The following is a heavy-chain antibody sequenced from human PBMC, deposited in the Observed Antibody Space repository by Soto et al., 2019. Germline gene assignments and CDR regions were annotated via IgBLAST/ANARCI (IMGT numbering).Heavy chain of an antibody. Sequence: SETLSLTCTVSGASISGFYWSWIRKSAGKGMEWIGRIYATGTTDYNPSLKSRVMMSVDTSKKQFSLKLRSVTAADTAVYYCVRDGTKTLRDWFDPWGQGISVTVSS. CDR1: GASISGFY. CDR3: VRDGTKTLRDWFDP. V-gene: IGHV4-4*07. D-gene: IGHD1-1*01. CDR2: IYATGTT. J-gene: IGHJ5*02.